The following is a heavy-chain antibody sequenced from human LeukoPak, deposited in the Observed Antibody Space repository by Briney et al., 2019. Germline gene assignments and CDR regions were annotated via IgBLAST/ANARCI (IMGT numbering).Heavy chain of an antibody. CDR2: IDGSGGRP. CDR1: GFTLSKYA. D-gene: IGHD1-14*01. CDR3: AKETAVMDV. Sequence: AGGSLRLSCAASGFTLSKYAMNWVRQAPGKGLEWVSGIDGSGGRPPSADSVKGRFTISRDNSKSTLYLQMNSLRAEDTAVYYCAKETAVMDVWGQGTTVTVSS. V-gene: IGHV3-23*01. J-gene: IGHJ6*02.